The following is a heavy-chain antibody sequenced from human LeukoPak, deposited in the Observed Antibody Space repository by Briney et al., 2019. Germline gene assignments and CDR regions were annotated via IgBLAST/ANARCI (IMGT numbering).Heavy chain of an antibody. Sequence: PGGSLSLSCAVSGFTVSSNCMSWVRQAPGKGLEWVSVIYSGGSTYFADSVKGRFTISRDNSKNTPYLQMNSLRAEDTAVYYCARKLWRYSYGGIDYWGQGTLVTVSS. CDR2: IYSGGST. CDR1: GFTVSSNC. CDR3: ARKLWRYSYGGIDY. D-gene: IGHD5-18*01. V-gene: IGHV3-66*01. J-gene: IGHJ4*02.